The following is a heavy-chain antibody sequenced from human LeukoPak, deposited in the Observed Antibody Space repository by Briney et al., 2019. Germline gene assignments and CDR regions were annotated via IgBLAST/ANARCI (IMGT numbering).Heavy chain of an antibody. CDR3: ARESYDSSGYYYGGGFDY. CDR2: IYSDAT. D-gene: IGHD3-22*01. Sequence: GGSLRLSCAASGFTFSAYRLNWVRQAPGKGLVWVSRIYSDATYYADSVKGRFTISRDNAKNTLYLQMNSLRAEDTAVYYCARESYDSSGYYYGGGFDYWGQGTLVTVSS. V-gene: IGHV3-74*01. J-gene: IGHJ4*02. CDR1: GFTFSAYR.